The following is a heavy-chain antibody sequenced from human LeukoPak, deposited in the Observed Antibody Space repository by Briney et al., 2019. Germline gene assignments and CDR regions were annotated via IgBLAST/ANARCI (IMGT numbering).Heavy chain of an antibody. J-gene: IGHJ6*02. CDR2: ISHSGST. CDR1: GGSFSGYY. CDR3: ARAPRITMVRGVPSGYYYYGMDV. V-gene: IGHV4-34*01. Sequence: SETLSLTCAVYGGSFSGYYWSWIRQPPGKGLEWIGEISHSGSTNYNPSLKSRVTISVDTSKNHFSLKLSSVTAADTAVYYCARAPRITMVRGVPSGYYYYGMDVWGQGTTVTVSS. D-gene: IGHD3-10*01.